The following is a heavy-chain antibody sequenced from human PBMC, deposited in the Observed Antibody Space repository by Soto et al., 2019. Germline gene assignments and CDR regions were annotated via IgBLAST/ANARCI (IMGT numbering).Heavy chain of an antibody. CDR3: ARVRCSSSCYYYYGMDV. D-gene: IGHD6-13*01. V-gene: IGHV1-8*02. CDR1: GGTFSSYA. Sequence: ASVKVSCKASGGTFSSYAINWVRQATGQGLEWMGWMNPNSGNTGYAQKFQGRVTMTRNTSISTAYMELSSLRSEDTAVYYCARVRCSSSCYYYYGMDVWGQGTTVTVSS. J-gene: IGHJ6*02. CDR2: MNPNSGNT.